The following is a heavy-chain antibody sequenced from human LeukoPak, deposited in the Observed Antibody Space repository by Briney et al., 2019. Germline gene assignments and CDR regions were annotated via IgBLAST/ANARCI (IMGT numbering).Heavy chain of an antibody. J-gene: IGHJ3*02. CDR3: ARFRSHGDDCFDI. D-gene: IGHD3-10*01. CDR1: GYTFTEHY. V-gene: IGHV1-2*02. Sequence: ASVKVSCKASGYTFTEHYVHLVRQAPRQGPEWIGWIYPKSRCSKYAQKIQGRVTITRDTSISTAYMELSGLRSDDTAMYYCARFRSHGDDCFDIWGQGTMVTVSS. CDR2: IYPKSRCS.